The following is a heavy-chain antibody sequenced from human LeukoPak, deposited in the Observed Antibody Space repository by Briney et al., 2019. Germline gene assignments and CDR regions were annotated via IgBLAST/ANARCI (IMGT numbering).Heavy chain of an antibody. Sequence: ASVKVSCKACGYNFIGYYIHWVRQASGQGREWMGWINPNSGGTNYAQKFQGRVTMNRDTSINIAHMELSRLRSDDTAVYYCARTRVAGIDRFDYWGQGTLVTVSS. CDR2: INPNSGGT. D-gene: IGHD6-19*01. J-gene: IGHJ4*02. CDR1: GYNFIGYY. CDR3: ARTRVAGIDRFDY. V-gene: IGHV1-2*02.